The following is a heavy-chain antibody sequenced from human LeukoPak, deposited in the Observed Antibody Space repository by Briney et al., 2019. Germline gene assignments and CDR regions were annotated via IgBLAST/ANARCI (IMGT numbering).Heavy chain of an antibody. J-gene: IGHJ4*02. CDR3: AKGPTYSSSWYAALDN. Sequence: GGSLRLSCAASGFTFDDYTMHWVRQAPGKGLEWISLITWEGSRRYYAGSVKGRFTISRDNSKNSLYLQMKSLRTEDTALYYCAKGPTYSSSWYAALDNWGQGTLVTVSS. V-gene: IGHV3-43*01. CDR2: ITWEGSRR. CDR1: GFTFDDYT. D-gene: IGHD6-13*01.